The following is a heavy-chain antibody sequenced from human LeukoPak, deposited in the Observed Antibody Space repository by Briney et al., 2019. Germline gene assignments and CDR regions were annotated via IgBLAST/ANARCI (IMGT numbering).Heavy chain of an antibody. J-gene: IGHJ5*02. V-gene: IGHV3-30*18. CDR1: GFTFSSYG. Sequence: GGSLRLSCAASGFTFSSYGMHWVRQAPGKGLEWVAVISYDGSNKYYADSVKGRFTISRDNSKNTLYLQMNSLRAEDTAVYYCAKDRNIVVVVAATPPRFDPWGQGTLVTVSS. CDR3: AKDRNIVVVVAATPPRFDP. CDR2: ISYDGSNK. D-gene: IGHD2-15*01.